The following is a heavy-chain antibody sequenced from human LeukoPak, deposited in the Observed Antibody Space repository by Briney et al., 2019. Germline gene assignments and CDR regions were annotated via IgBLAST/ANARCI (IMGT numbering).Heavy chain of an antibody. Sequence: ASVKVSCKVSGYTLTELSMHWVRQAPGKGLEWMGGFDPEDGETIYAQKFQGRVTMTEDTSTDTAHMELSSLRSEDTAVYYCATVFVVVPAARDYYYGMDVWGQGTTVTVSS. V-gene: IGHV1-24*01. CDR1: GYTLTELS. CDR3: ATVFVVVPAARDYYYGMDV. J-gene: IGHJ6*02. CDR2: FDPEDGET. D-gene: IGHD2-2*01.